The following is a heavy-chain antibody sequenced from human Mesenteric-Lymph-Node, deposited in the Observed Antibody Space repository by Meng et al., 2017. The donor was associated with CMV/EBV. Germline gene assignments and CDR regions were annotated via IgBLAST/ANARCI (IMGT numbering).Heavy chain of an antibody. J-gene: IGHJ4*02. D-gene: IGHD1-14*01. CDR3: TRGRTVFDY. CDR2: INHSGNT. V-gene: IGHV4-34*01. CDR1: VGSFSDYY. Sequence: TLSLTCAVYVGSFSDYYWTWIRQPPGKGLEWIGEINHSGNTIYNPSLTSRVTILVDTSKNQFSLKLSSVTAADTAVYYCTRGRTVFDYWGQGTLVTVSS.